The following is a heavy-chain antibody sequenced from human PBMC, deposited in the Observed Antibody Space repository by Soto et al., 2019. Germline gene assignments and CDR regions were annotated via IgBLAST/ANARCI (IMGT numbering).Heavy chain of an antibody. CDR2: IYYSGST. Sequence: PSETLSLACTVSGGSIASRSYYWGWIRQPPGTGLEWIGSIYYSGSTYYNPSLKSRVTMSADTSKNQFSLRLSSVIAADTAFYYCVRQFGYYHHYMAVWGKGTTVTVSS. V-gene: IGHV4-39*01. CDR1: GGSIASRSYY. J-gene: IGHJ6*03. D-gene: IGHD3-10*01. CDR3: VRQFGYYHHYMAV.